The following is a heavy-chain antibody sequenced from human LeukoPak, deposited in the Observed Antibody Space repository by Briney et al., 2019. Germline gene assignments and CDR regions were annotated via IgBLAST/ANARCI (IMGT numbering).Heavy chain of an antibody. V-gene: IGHV4-4*07. D-gene: IGHD3-22*01. Sequence: SETLSLTCTVSGGSISSYYWSWIRQPAGKGLEWIGRIYTSGSTNYNPSLKSRVTMSVDTSKNQFSLKLSSVTAADTAVYYCARDEYYYDSSGYYTYYFDYWGQGTLVIVSS. CDR3: ARDEYYYDSSGYYTYYFDY. J-gene: IGHJ4*02. CDR1: GGSISSYY. CDR2: IYTSGST.